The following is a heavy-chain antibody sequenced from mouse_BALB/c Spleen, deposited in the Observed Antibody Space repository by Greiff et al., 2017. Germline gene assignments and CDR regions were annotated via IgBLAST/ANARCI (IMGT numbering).Heavy chain of an antibody. CDR1: GFTFSSYA. V-gene: IGHV5-9-4*01. CDR2: ISSGGSYT. Sequence: DVMLVESGGGLVKPGGSLKLSCAASGFTFSSYAMSWVRQSPEKRLEWVAEISSGGSYTYYPDTVTGRFTISRDNAKNTLYLEMSSLRSEDTAMYYCARDRRDDYAMDYWGQGTSVTVSS. CDR3: ARDRRDDYAMDY. J-gene: IGHJ4*01.